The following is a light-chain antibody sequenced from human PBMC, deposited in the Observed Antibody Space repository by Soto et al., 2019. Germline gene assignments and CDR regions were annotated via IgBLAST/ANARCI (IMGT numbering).Light chain of an antibody. J-gene: IGKJ2*01. CDR2: DAS. V-gene: IGKV3-11*01. CDR1: QTVTSSY. Sequence: EIVLTQSPGTLSVSPGERATLSCRTSQTVTSSYLAWYQQKPGQAPRLLIYDASNRATGIPARFSGSGSGTDFTLTISSLEPEDFAVYYCQQRSNWPPYTFGQGTKLEIK. CDR3: QQRSNWPPYT.